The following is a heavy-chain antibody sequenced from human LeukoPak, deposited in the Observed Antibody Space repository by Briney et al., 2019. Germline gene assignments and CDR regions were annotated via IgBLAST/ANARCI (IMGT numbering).Heavy chain of an antibody. CDR2: VYTRGST. CDR3: ARGGTYGPGRNQHTTLDY. V-gene: IGHV4-4*07. D-gene: IGHD3-10*01. J-gene: IGHJ4*02. Sequence: SETLSLTCTVSVGSISKDYWGWIRQAAGKGPGGIGGVYTRGSTNYSPSLKRRVTISLDKSKKPSSLHLNPVPAADTAVYYCARGGTYGPGRNQHTTLDYWGPGTLVTVSS. CDR1: VGSISKDY.